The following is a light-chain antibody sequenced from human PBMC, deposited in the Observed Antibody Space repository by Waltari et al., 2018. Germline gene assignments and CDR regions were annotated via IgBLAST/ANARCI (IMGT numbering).Light chain of an antibody. Sequence: QSALTPPASVSGSPGQSISISCTGSSSDVGNFLLFSWYQQHPGKAPKVIIYEGNKRPSGLSDRFSGSKSGNTASLTISGLQPDDEADYYCCSYVGGTSWVFGGGTKLTVL. V-gene: IGLV2-23*01. CDR1: SSDVGNFLL. CDR2: EGN. CDR3: CSYVGGTSWV. J-gene: IGLJ3*02.